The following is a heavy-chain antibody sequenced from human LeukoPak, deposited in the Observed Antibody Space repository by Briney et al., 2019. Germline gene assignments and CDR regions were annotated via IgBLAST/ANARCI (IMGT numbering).Heavy chain of an antibody. Sequence: GGSLRLSCTASGFSIGTYGMSWVRQAPGKGPEWVSSISVSGDTTYYSVSVRGRFSSSRDSSNNMLYLQMNSLRAEDTAVYFCARHFAMDVWGQGTTVSVSS. V-gene: IGHV3-23*01. CDR3: ARHFAMDV. CDR1: GFSIGTYG. J-gene: IGHJ6*02. CDR2: ISVSGDTT.